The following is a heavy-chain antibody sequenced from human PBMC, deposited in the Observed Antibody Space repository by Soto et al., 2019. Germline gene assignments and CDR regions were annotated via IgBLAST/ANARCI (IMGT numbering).Heavy chain of an antibody. J-gene: IGHJ5*02. CDR3: VRDGRKTLRDWFDP. CDR2: IYATGTT. V-gene: IGHV4-4*07. Sequence: SETLSLTCTVSGASISGFYWSWIRESAGKGLEWIGRIYATGTTDYNPSLKSRVMMSVDTSKKQFSLKLRSVTAADTAVYYCVRDGRKTLRDWFDPWGQGISVTVST. D-gene: IGHD1-1*01. CDR1: GASISGFY.